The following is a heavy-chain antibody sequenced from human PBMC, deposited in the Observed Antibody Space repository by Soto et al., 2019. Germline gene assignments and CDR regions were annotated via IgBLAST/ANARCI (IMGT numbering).Heavy chain of an antibody. V-gene: IGHV1-8*01. CDR3: ARNSYGHYDYYYGMDV. D-gene: IGHD5-18*01. CDR1: GYTFTSYD. J-gene: IGHJ6*02. CDR2: MNPNSGNT. Sequence: QVQLVQSGAEVKKPGASVKVSCKASGYTFTSYDINWVRQATGQGLEWMGWMNPNSGNTGYAQKFQGRVTMTRNTYISTADMELSSLSSEDTAVYYCARNSYGHYDYYYGMDVWGQGTTVTVSS.